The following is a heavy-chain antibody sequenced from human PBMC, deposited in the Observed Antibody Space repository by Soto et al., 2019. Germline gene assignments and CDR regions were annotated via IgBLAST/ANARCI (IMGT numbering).Heavy chain of an antibody. Sequence: PGGSLRLSCAASGFTFSDYYMSWIRQAPGKGLEWVSYISSSGSTIYYADSVKGRFTISRDNAKNSLYLQMNSLRAEDTAVYYCARALVYSSSKFDYWGQGTLVTVSS. J-gene: IGHJ4*02. CDR2: ISSSGSTI. V-gene: IGHV3-11*01. CDR1: GFTFSDYY. CDR3: ARALVYSSSKFDY. D-gene: IGHD6-13*01.